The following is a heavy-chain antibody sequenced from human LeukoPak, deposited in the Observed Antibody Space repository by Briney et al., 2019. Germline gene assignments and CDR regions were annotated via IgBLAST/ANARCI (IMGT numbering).Heavy chain of an antibody. V-gene: IGHV3-9*01. Sequence: PGRSLRLSCAASGFTLDDYVMHWVRQAPGKGLEWVSGISWNSVSIGYADSVKGRFTISRDNAKNSLYLQMNSLRAEDTAVYYCAKDPNQDMVRGVDWFDPWGQGTLVTVSS. D-gene: IGHD3-10*01. CDR3: AKDPNQDMVRGVDWFDP. CDR1: GFTLDDYV. J-gene: IGHJ5*02. CDR2: ISWNSVSI.